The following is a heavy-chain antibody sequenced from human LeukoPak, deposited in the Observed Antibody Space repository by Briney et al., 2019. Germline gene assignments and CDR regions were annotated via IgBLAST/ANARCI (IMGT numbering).Heavy chain of an antibody. V-gene: IGHV1-69*06. J-gene: IGHJ3*02. Sequence: ASVKVSCKASGGTFSGYAISWVRQAPGQGLEWMGGIIPIFGTANYAQKFQGRVTMTEDTSTDTAYMELSSLRSEDTAVYYCATQPMHRAFDIWGQGTMVTVSS. CDR1: GGTFSGYA. CDR3: ATQPMHRAFDI. CDR2: IIPIFGTA. D-gene: IGHD2-2*01.